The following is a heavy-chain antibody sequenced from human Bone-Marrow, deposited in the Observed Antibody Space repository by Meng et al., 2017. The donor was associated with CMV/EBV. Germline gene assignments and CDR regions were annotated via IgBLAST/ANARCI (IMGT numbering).Heavy chain of an antibody. CDR1: GYTFTGYY. D-gene: IGHD3-9*01. J-gene: IGHJ6*02. Sequence: ASVKVSCKASGYTFTGYYMHWVRQAPGQGLEWMGWINPNSGGTNYAQKFQGGVTMTRDTSISTAYMELSSLRSEDTAVYYCARGPGYDILTGYYRYYYYGMDVWGQGTTVTVSS. CDR3: ARGPGYDILTGYYRYYYYGMDV. CDR2: INPNSGGT. V-gene: IGHV1-2*02.